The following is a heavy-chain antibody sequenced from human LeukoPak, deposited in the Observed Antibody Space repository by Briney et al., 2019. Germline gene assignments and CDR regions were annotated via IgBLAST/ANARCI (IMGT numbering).Heavy chain of an antibody. Sequence: GGSLRLSCAASGFTFSSYAMNWVRQAPGKGLEWVSATGSTGVSTFYADSVKGRFTVYGDNSKNTLSLQMNSLRAEDTAVYYCAKDPGVVPAHYFDYWGQGILVTVSS. D-gene: IGHD2-2*01. CDR2: TGSTGVST. CDR1: GFTFSSYA. J-gene: IGHJ4*02. V-gene: IGHV3-23*01. CDR3: AKDPGVVPAHYFDY.